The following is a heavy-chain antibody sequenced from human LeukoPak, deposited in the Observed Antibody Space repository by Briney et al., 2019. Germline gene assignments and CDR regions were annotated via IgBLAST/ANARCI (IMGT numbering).Heavy chain of an antibody. Sequence: SETPSLTCTVSGGSITSYFWSWIRQPPGKGLEWIGYIFYSGSTNYNPSLKSRVTISVDTSKNQFSLKLSSLTAADTAVYYCARGDYYDSSGYPVYWGQGTLVTVSS. J-gene: IGHJ4*02. CDR1: GGSITSYF. CDR2: IFYSGST. CDR3: ARGDYYDSSGYPVY. D-gene: IGHD3-22*01. V-gene: IGHV4-59*12.